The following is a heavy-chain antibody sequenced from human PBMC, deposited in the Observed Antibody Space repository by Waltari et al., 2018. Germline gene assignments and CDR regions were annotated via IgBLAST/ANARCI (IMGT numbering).Heavy chain of an antibody. D-gene: IGHD6-13*01. CDR3: ARGKQDFDN. V-gene: IGHV3-74*01. CDR1: GFTFSIYW. J-gene: IGHJ4*02. Sequence: CAASGFTFSIYWMQWVRQAPGKGLVWVSRINGDGSSTIYADSVRGRFTISRDNAKNTLSLQMNSLRAEDTAVYYCARGKQDFDNWGQGTLVTVSS. CDR2: INGDGSST.